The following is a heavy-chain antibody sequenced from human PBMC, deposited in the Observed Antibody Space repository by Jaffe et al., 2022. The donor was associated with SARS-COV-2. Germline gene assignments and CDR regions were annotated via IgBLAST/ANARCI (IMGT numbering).Heavy chain of an antibody. CDR1: GFTFSDYY. CDR2: ISNSGTIK. D-gene: IGHD1-26*01. Sequence: QVQLVDSGGSLVKPGGSLRLSCAASGFTFSDYYMSWIRQAPGKGLEWVSYISNSGTIKFYVDSVRGRFTISRDNAKNSLYLQMNSLRAEDTAVYYCAREPNGKIDYWGQGTLVTVSS. J-gene: IGHJ4*02. V-gene: IGHV3-11*01. CDR3: AREPNGKIDY.